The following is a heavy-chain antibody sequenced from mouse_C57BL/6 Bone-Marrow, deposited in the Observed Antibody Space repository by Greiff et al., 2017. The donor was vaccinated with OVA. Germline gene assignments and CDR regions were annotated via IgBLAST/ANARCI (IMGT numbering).Heavy chain of an antibody. CDR2: INPNYGTT. Sequence: VQLQQSGPELVKPGASVKISCKASGYSFTDYNMNWVKQSNGQSLEWIGVINPNYGTTSSNQKFKGKATLTVDQSSSTAYMQLNSLTSEDSAVYCCARGRNYYGPDYLDDWGQGTTLTVSS. J-gene: IGHJ2*01. CDR1: GYSFTDYN. CDR3: ARGRNYYGPDYLDD. D-gene: IGHD1-1*01. V-gene: IGHV1-39*01.